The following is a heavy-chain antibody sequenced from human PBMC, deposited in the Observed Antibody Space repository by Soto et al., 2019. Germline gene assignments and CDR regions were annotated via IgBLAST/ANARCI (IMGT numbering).Heavy chain of an antibody. CDR3: ARFVRHQLPTIDY. V-gene: IGHV1-8*01. D-gene: IGHD1-26*01. J-gene: IGHJ4*02. CDR1: GYTFTDYD. Sequence: QVPLVQSGAEVKKPGASVRVSCKASGYTFTDYDINWVRQATGQGLEWMGWMNPSSGYTGYAQKFQGRVTMTWDTSISTAYMELSSLTSADTAVYYCARFVRHQLPTIDYWGQGALVTVSS. CDR2: MNPSSGYT.